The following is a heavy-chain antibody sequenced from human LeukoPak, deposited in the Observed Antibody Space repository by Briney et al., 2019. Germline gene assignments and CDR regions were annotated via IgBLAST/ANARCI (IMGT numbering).Heavy chain of an antibody. V-gene: IGHV4-59*12. CDR2: IYYSGST. Sequence: SETLSLTCTVSGGSISSYYWSWIRQPPGKGLEWIGSIYYSGSTYYNPSLKSRVTISVDTSKNQFSLKLSSVTAADTAVYYCARDIVGATTRDDYWGQGTLVTVSS. CDR1: GGSISSYY. J-gene: IGHJ4*02. CDR3: ARDIVGATTRDDY. D-gene: IGHD1-26*01.